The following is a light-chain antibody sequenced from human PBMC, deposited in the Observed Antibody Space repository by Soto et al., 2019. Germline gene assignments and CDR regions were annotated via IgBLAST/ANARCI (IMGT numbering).Light chain of an antibody. Sequence: DIQMKQSPSTLYASVGDRVTVTCRASQSISRCLAWYQKKPEKAPKLLIYDASNLEIGVPSSFSGRGSGTEFTLASSSLQPDDFATYFGQQYNSYSPFTFGPGTKVDIK. CDR3: QQYNSYSPFT. V-gene: IGKV1-5*01. J-gene: IGKJ3*01. CDR1: QSISRC. CDR2: DAS.